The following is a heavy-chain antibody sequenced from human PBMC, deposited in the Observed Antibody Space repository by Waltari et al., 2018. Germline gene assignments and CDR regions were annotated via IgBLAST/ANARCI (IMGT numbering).Heavy chain of an antibody. CDR1: GYSFTSYW. CDR2: IYPGDSDT. CDR3: ARRREVRENWFDP. J-gene: IGHJ5*02. D-gene: IGHD1-26*01. V-gene: IGHV5-51*03. Sequence: EVHLVQSGAEVKKPGKSLKISCQGSGYSFTSYWSCWVRQMPGKGLEWMGIIYPGDSDTRYSPSFQGQVTISADKSISTAYLQWSSLKASDTAMYYCARRREVRENWFDPWGQGTLVTVSS.